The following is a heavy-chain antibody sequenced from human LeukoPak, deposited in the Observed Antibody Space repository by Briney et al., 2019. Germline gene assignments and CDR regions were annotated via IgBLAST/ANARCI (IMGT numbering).Heavy chain of an antibody. CDR2: IWYDGSNK. CDR1: GFTFRSYG. D-gene: IGHD4-17*01. Sequence: GGSLRLSCAASGFTFRSYGMHWVRQAPGKGLEWVAVIWYDGSNKYYADSVKDRFTISRDNSKNTLYLQMNSLRAEDTAVYSCAREAVTTPSFDYWGQGTLVTVSS. V-gene: IGHV3-33*01. J-gene: IGHJ4*02. CDR3: AREAVTTPSFDY.